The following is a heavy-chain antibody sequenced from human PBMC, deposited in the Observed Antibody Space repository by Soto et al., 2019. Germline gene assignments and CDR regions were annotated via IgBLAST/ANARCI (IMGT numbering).Heavy chain of an antibody. CDR2: IIPIFGTA. CDR1: GGTFSSYS. CDR3: ARAGGRHSGGIDY. J-gene: IGHJ4*02. D-gene: IGHD1-26*01. Sequence: QVPLVQSGAEVKKPGSSVKVSCKASGGTFSSYSINWVRQAPGQGLEWMGEIIPIFGTANYAQKFQGRVTITADESTSTAYMELSSLRSGDTAVYYCARAGGRHSGGIDYWGQGTLVTVSS. V-gene: IGHV1-69*01.